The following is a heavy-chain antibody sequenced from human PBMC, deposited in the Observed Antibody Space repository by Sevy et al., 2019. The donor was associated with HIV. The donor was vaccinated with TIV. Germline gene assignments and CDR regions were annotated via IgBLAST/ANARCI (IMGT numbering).Heavy chain of an antibody. J-gene: IGHJ4*02. Sequence: GGSLRPSCAASGFTFSSYAMSWVRQAPGKGLEWVSAISGSGGSTYYADSVKGRFTISRDNSKNTLYLQMNSLRAEDTAVYYCAKGEGYSYGYGTDYWGQGTLVTVSS. V-gene: IGHV3-23*01. D-gene: IGHD5-18*01. CDR3: AKGEGYSYGYGTDY. CDR2: ISGSGGST. CDR1: GFTFSSYA.